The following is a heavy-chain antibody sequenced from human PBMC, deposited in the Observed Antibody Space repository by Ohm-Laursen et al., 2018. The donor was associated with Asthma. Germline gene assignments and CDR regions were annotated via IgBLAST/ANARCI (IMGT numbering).Heavy chain of an antibody. V-gene: IGHV3-23*01. D-gene: IGHD3-3*01. CDR1: GFTFSSYA. J-gene: IGHJ5*02. CDR2: ISGSGGST. CDR3: ARDYDFSKRPNNWFDP. Sequence: SLRLSCAASGFTFSSYAMSWVRQAPGKGLEWVSAISGSGGSTYYADSVKGRFTISRDNSKNTLYLQMNSLRAEDTAVYYCARDYDFSKRPNNWFDPWGQGTLVTVSS.